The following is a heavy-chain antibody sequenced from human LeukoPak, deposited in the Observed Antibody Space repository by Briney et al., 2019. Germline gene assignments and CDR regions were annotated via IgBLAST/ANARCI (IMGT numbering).Heavy chain of an antibody. CDR3: ARSSLVDY. CDR1: GYTFTDYD. D-gene: IGHD3-16*01. Sequence: ASLKVSCKASGYTFTDYDINWVRQATGQGLEWMGWMNPDSANTGYAQKFQARVTMTRNTSISTAYMELSSLRSEDTAVYYCARSSLVDYWGQGTLVTVSS. J-gene: IGHJ4*02. V-gene: IGHV1-8*01. CDR2: MNPDSANT.